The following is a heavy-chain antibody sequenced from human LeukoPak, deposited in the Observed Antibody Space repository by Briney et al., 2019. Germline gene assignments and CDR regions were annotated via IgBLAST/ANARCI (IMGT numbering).Heavy chain of an antibody. V-gene: IGHV4-39*01. D-gene: IGHD4-17*01. CDR2: IYYSGST. CDR3: ARYGDYADYYYYGIDV. CDR1: GGSISSSSYY. Sequence: SETLSLTCTVSGGSISSSSYYWGWIRRPPGKGLEWIGSIYYSGSTYYNPSLKSRVTISVDTSKNQFSLKLSSVTAADTAVYYCARYGDYADYYYYGIDVWGQGTTVTVSS. J-gene: IGHJ6*02.